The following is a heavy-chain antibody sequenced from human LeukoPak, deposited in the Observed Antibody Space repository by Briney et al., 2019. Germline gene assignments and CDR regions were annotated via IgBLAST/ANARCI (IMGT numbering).Heavy chain of an antibody. CDR3: ARDANWNYALDAFDI. J-gene: IGHJ3*02. V-gene: IGHV1-18*01. Sequence: ASVKVSCKASGYTFTSYGISWVRQAPGQGLEWMGWISAYNGNTNYAQKLQGRVTMTTDTSTSTAYMELRSLRSDDTAVYYCARDANWNYALDAFDIWGQGTMVTVSS. CDR2: ISAYNGNT. CDR1: GYTFTSYG. D-gene: IGHD1-7*01.